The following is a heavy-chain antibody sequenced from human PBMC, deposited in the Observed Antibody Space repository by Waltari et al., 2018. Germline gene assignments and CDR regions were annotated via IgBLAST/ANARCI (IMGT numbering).Heavy chain of an antibody. V-gene: IGHV3-21*02. Sequence: EVQLVESGGGLVKPGGSLRLSCAASGFTFHTFTMNWCRQAPGKGLEWVSSISSTGSHIYYIDSVRGRFTISRDNAQNSLYLQMNSLRAGDTAVYYCARDYYDSSGFDYWGQGTLVTVSS. CDR1: GFTFHTFT. CDR3: ARDYYDSSGFDY. D-gene: IGHD3-22*01. CDR2: ISSTGSHI. J-gene: IGHJ4*02.